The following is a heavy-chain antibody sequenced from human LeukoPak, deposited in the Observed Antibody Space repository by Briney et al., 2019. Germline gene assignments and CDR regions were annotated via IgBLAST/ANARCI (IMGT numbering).Heavy chain of an antibody. CDR3: ARREHGDSHENYFDY. CDR1: GYSFTSYW. J-gene: IGHJ4*02. D-gene: IGHD2-21*01. CDR2: IYPGDSDT. Sequence: GESLKISCKGSGYSFTSYWIGWVRQMPGKGLEWMGIIYPGDSDTRYSPSFQGQVTISADKSISTAYLQRSSLKASDTAMYYCARREHGDSHENYFDYWGQGTLVTVSS. V-gene: IGHV5-51*01.